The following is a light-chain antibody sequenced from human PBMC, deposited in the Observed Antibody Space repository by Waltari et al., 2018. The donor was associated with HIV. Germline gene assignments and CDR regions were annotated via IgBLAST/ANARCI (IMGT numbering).Light chain of an antibody. Sequence: QPVLTPPPSVSGTLGQRVTISCTGSSSNIGAGYDVQWNQQTPGTAPRLLIYDDTNRPSGVPERFSGSRSGASASLAITGLQAEDEADYYCQSFDDNLEGVFGGGTRLTVL. V-gene: IGLV1-40*01. CDR2: DDT. CDR1: SSNIGAGYD. CDR3: QSFDDNLEGV. J-gene: IGLJ3*02.